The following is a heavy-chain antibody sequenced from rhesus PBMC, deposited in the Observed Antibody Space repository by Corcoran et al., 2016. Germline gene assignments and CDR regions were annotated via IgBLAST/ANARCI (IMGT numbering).Heavy chain of an antibody. CDR3: SKKSPGAGFGLDS. CDR2: IRNKVNGGTQ. CDR1: GFTFRDYY. Sequence: EVRLVESGGGLVQPGGSLRLSCAASGFTFRDYYISWVRPDPGKGPEWVVFIRNKVNGGTQKYAAAVKGRFTIAREDSKSVASLEMNSLKTEDTAVYYCSKKSPGAGFGLDSWGQGVVVTVSS. J-gene: IGHJ6*01. V-gene: IGHV3-116*02.